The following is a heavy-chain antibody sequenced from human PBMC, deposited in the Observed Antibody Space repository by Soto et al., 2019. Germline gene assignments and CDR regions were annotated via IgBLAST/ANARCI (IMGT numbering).Heavy chain of an antibody. CDR1: GLTFSNYW. V-gene: IGHV3-7*03. J-gene: IGHJ4*02. Sequence: GGSLRLSCAASGLTFSNYWMSWVRQAPGKGLEWVANIKQDGSEQYYSDSVKGRFTISRDNSKNTLYLQMNSLRAEDTAVYYCAKGIWRAAGIRNCFDYWGQGTLVTVSS. D-gene: IGHD6-13*01. CDR3: AKGIWRAAGIRNCFDY. CDR2: IKQDGSEQ.